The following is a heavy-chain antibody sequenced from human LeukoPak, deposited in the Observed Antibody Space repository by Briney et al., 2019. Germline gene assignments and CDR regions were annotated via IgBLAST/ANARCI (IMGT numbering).Heavy chain of an antibody. J-gene: IGHJ4*02. CDR3: ARDKGHFDVDY. Sequence: SETLSLTCTISGGSIRSYYWNWIRQPAGKGLEWIGRIYTSENIKYNPSLKSRVTMSVDTAKNQFSLKLSFVTAADTAVYYCARDKGHFDVDYWGQGTLVTVSS. D-gene: IGHD3-9*01. CDR1: GGSIRSYY. V-gene: IGHV4-4*07. CDR2: IYTSENI.